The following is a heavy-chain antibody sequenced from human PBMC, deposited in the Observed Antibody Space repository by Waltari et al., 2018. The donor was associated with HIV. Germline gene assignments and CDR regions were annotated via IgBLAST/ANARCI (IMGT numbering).Heavy chain of an antibody. CDR1: GTTFRNYG. D-gene: IGHD3-3*01. CDR3: VKVQPWSTYGLFDH. Sequence: VQWVESGGGVVQHGRSLRPSCAVSGTTFRNYGLHWVRQAPGKGLGWMSLISFDGSNSYYVGSVKGRFSISRDNSKNTLYLEMNSVRPEDMAMYYCVKVQPWSTYGLFDHWGQGTLVTVSS. V-gene: IGHV3-30*18. CDR2: ISFDGSNS. J-gene: IGHJ4*02.